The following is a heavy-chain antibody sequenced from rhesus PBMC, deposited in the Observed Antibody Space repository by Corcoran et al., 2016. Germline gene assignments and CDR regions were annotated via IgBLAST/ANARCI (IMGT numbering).Heavy chain of an antibody. CDR2: IGGSSGRT. Sequence: QVQLQESGPGLVKPSETLSLICAVSGDSISDHSWSWIRQPPGKGLEWSVYIGGSSGRTNYNPSLKSRVTISTDTSKNQFSLKLNSMTAADTAVYYCARSGVTATVYWGQGVLVTVSS. CDR1: GDSISDHS. V-gene: IGHV4-165*02. D-gene: IGHD3-34*01. CDR3: ARSGVTATVY. J-gene: IGHJ4*01.